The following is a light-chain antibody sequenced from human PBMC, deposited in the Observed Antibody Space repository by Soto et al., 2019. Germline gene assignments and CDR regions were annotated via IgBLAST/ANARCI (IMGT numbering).Light chain of an antibody. V-gene: IGKV3-15*01. CDR1: QSVRSN. J-gene: IGKJ1*01. CDR3: QQYNNWPQT. CDR2: GAS. Sequence: EIVMTQSPATLSVSPGERVTLSCRASQSVRSNLAWYQQKPGQAPRLLIYGASTRATGIPARFSGSGSGTEFTLTISSLQSEDFAVYYCQQYNNWPQTFGQGTKVDIK.